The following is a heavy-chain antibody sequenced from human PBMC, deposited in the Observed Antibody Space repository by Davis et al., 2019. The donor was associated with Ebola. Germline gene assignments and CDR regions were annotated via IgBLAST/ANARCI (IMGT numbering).Heavy chain of an antibody. CDR2: ISGSGGST. CDR1: GFTFSSYA. Sequence: GESLKISCAASGFTFSSYAMSWVRQAPGKGLEWVSAISGSGGSTYYADSVKGRFTISRDNAKNTLYLQMNSLSAEDTAVYYCASAGYYRFDAWGQGTMVTVSS. D-gene: IGHD6-19*01. J-gene: IGHJ3*01. CDR3: ASAGYYRFDA. V-gene: IGHV3-23*01.